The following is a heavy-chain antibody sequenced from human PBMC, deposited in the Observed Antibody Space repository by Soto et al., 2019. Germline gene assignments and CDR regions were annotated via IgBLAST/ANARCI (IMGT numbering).Heavy chain of an antibody. CDR3: ARGYYYGYNWFDP. CDR1: GGSISSYY. Sequence: SETLSLTCTVSGGSISSYYWSWIRQPPGKGLEWIGYIYYSGSTNYNPSLKSRVTISVDTSKNQFSLKLSSVTAADTAVYYCARGYYYGYNWFDPWGQGTLVTVSS. V-gene: IGHV4-59*01. CDR2: IYYSGST. D-gene: IGHD3-22*01. J-gene: IGHJ5*02.